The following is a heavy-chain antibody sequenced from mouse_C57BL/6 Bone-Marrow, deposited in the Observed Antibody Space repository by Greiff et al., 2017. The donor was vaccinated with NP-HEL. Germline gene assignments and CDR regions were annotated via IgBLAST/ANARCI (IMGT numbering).Heavy chain of an antibody. CDR1: GYTFTSYW. CDR2: INPSSGYT. V-gene: IGHV1-7*01. J-gene: IGHJ1*03. D-gene: IGHD1-1*01. Sequence: QVQLKESGAELAKPGASVKLSCKASGYTFTSYWMHWVKQRPGQGLEWIGYINPSSGYTKYNQKFKDKATLTADKSSSTAYMQLSSLTYEDSAVYYCARGGTTVGGYFDVWGTGTTVTVSS. CDR3: ARGGTTVGGYFDV.